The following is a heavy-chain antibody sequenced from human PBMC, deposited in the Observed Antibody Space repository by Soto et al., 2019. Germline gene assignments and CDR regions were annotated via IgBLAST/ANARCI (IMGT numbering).Heavy chain of an antibody. D-gene: IGHD7-27*01. CDR3: AAELGFGKLAVV. Sequence: QVQVVQSGVEVRSPGSSVKVSCKASGDTFKHCVISWVRQAPGQGLEWMGGIIPLFGTTDFAQRFQGRLTITTDESTTTAYMELSRLRSEDTATYYCAAELGFGKLAVVWGQGTTVIVSS. V-gene: IGHV1-69*01. J-gene: IGHJ6*02. CDR2: IIPLFGTT. CDR1: GDTFKHCV.